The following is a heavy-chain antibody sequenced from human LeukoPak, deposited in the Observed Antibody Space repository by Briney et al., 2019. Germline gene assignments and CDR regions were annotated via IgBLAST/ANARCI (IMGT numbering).Heavy chain of an antibody. J-gene: IGHJ4*02. CDR2: INTNIGNP. CDR3: ARDKRLGSDYFIGPDY. D-gene: IGHD3-22*01. CDR1: GYTFTRYA. Sequence: ASVKLSCKVSGYTFTRYAMNWVRQAPRQGLEWMGWINTNIGNPTYAQGFTGRFVFSLDTSVSTAYLQISGLKAEDTAVYYCARDKRLGSDYFIGPDYWGQGTLVTVSS. V-gene: IGHV7-4-1*02.